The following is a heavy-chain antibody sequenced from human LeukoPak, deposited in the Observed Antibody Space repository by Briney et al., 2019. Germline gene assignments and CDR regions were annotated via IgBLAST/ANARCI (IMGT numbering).Heavy chain of an antibody. V-gene: IGHV4-59*01. D-gene: IGHD6-25*01. J-gene: IGHJ5*02. CDR1: GDSINNYY. CDR2: IYDSGGT. Sequence: SETLSLTCTVSGDSINNYYWNWIRQPPGKGLEWIGYIYDSGGTNYNPSLKSRVTISLDTSKRQFSLKLRSVTDADTALYYCARRRGSGRLDWFDPWGQGILVTVSS. CDR3: ARRRGSGRLDWFDP.